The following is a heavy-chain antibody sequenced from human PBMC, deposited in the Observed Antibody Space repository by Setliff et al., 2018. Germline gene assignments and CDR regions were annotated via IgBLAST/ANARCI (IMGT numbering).Heavy chain of an antibody. CDR2: IGSSGSYI. CDR1: GFTFRSYW. V-gene: IGHV3-21*05. CDR3: VRDSSADYYDNDYFKY. J-gene: IGHJ1*01. Sequence: GGSLRLSCAASGFTFRSYWMSWVRQAPGTGLEWVSYIGSSGSYIYYADSVKGRFTISRDNAKNSLYLQMNILRPEDTALYYCVRDSSADYYDNDYFKYWGQGALVTVSS. D-gene: IGHD2-21*02.